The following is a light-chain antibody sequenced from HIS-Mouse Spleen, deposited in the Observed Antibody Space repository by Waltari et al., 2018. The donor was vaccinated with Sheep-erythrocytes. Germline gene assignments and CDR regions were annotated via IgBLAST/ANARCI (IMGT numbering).Light chain of an antibody. CDR2: AAS. J-gene: IGKJ4*01. V-gene: IGKV1-8*01. CDR1: QGISSY. Sequence: AIRMTQSPSSLSASTGDRVTITCRASQGISSYLAWYQQKPGKAPKLLIYAASTLQSGVPSRFSGSGSGTDFTLTISCLQSEDFATYYCQQYNSYPLTFGGGTK. CDR3: QQYNSYPLT.